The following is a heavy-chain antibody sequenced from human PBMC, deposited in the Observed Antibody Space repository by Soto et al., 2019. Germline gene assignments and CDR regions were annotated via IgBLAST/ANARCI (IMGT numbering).Heavy chain of an antibody. CDR3: ARPRSWYPQYNWFDP. Sequence: QLQLQESGPGLVKPSETLSLTCTVSGGSISSSSYYWGWIRQPPGKGLEWIGSIYYSGSTYYNPSLKSRVTISVDTSKNQFSLKLSSVTAADTAVYYCARPRSWYPQYNWFDPWGQGTLVTVSS. D-gene: IGHD6-13*01. J-gene: IGHJ5*02. V-gene: IGHV4-39*01. CDR2: IYYSGST. CDR1: GGSISSSSYY.